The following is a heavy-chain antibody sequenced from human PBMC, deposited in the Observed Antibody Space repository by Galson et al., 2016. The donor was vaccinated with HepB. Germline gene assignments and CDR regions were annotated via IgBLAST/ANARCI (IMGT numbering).Heavy chain of an antibody. Sequence: SVKVSCKASGYTFTGYYIHWVRQAPGQGLEWMGWINPNSGGTNYAQKFQGGVTMTRDTSITTAYMELSRLRSDDTAVYYCARRGSSSGGYYGMDGWGQGTTVTVSS. J-gene: IGHJ6*02. D-gene: IGHD6-6*01. CDR2: INPNSGGT. CDR1: GYTFTGYY. CDR3: ARRGSSSGGYYGMDG. V-gene: IGHV1-2*02.